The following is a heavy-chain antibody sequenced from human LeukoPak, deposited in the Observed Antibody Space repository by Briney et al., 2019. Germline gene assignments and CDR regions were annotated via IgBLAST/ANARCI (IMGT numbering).Heavy chain of an antibody. V-gene: IGHV4-59*01. Sequence: GSLRLSCAASGFIFSSYAMSWVRQAPGKGLEWIGYIYYSGSTNYNPSLKSRVTISVDTSKNQFSLKLSSVTAADTAVYYCARGRGCSSTSCPVDYWGQGTLVTVSS. CDR3: ARGRGCSSTSCPVDY. J-gene: IGHJ4*02. CDR1: GFIFSSYA. D-gene: IGHD2-2*01. CDR2: IYYSGST.